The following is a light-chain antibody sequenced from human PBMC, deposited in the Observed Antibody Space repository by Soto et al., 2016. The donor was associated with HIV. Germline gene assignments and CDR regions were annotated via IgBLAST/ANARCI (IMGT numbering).Light chain of an antibody. CDR3: QVWDSTTIV. J-gene: IGLJ2*01. CDR1: KLGDKY. CDR2: QDS. Sequence: SYELTQPPSVSVSPGQTASITCSGDKLGDKYVCWYQQKPGQSPSLVIYQDSERPSGIPERISGSNSGNTASLTISGTQPMDEADYYCQVWDSTTIVFGGGTKADRP. V-gene: IGLV3-1*01.